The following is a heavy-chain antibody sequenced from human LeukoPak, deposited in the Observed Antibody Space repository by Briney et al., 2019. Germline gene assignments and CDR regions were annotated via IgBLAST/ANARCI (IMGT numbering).Heavy chain of an antibody. D-gene: IGHD3-10*01. Sequence: GRSLRLSCAASGFTFSSYAMHWVRQAPGKGLEWVALISNDESRIHYADSVKGRFTISRDNSKNTLYLQMNSLRAEDTAVYYCAKDYGSGSYYDYYYYMDVWGKGTTVTISS. J-gene: IGHJ6*03. CDR3: AKDYGSGSYYDYYYYMDV. CDR1: GFTFSSYA. V-gene: IGHV3-30*04. CDR2: ISNDESRI.